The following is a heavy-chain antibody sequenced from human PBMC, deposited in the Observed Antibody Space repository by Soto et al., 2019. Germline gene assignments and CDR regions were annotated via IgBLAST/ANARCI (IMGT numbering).Heavy chain of an antibody. CDR3: ARGIQQLDS. Sequence: GGSLRLSCAASGFTFSSDWMTWVRQAPGKGLEWVANIKEDGSEKYYVDSVKGRFTISRDNAEKSLYLQMNSLGAEDSAVYYCARGIQQLDSWGQGTTVTVSS. D-gene: IGHD6-13*01. J-gene: IGHJ6*02. CDR1: GFTFSSDW. V-gene: IGHV3-7*03. CDR2: IKEDGSEK.